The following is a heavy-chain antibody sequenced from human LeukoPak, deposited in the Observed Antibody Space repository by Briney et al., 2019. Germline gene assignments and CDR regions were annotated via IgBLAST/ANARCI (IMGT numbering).Heavy chain of an antibody. D-gene: IGHD2-15*01. Sequence: GGSLRLSCAASGFTFSSYAMTWVRQAPGKGLEWVSAISGSGDSTNYADSVKGRFTIARDNSKNTLYLQMNSLRAEDTAVYYFAKGPLILLSTHSFDSCGQGRLVT. CDR3: AKGPLILLSTHSFDS. J-gene: IGHJ4*02. CDR1: GFTFSSYA. CDR2: ISGSGDST. V-gene: IGHV3-23*01.